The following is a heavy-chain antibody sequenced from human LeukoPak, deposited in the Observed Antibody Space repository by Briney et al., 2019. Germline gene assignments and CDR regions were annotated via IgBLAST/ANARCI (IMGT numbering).Heavy chain of an antibody. CDR2: FDPEDGET. Sequence: EASVKVSCKVSGYTLTELSMHWVRQAPGKGLEWMGGFDPEDGETIYAQKFQGRVTMTEDTSTDTAYMELSSLRSEDTAVYYCATDLAAAGTFSYWGQGTLVTVSS. D-gene: IGHD6-13*01. V-gene: IGHV1-24*01. J-gene: IGHJ4*02. CDR1: GYTLTELS. CDR3: ATDLAAAGTFSY.